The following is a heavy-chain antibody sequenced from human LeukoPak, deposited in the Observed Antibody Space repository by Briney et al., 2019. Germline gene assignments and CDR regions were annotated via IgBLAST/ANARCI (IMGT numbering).Heavy chain of an antibody. V-gene: IGHV3-7*01. D-gene: IGHD3-22*01. CDR1: GFTLSYYW. Sequence: GGSLRLSCAASGFTLSYYWMSWVRQAPGKGPEWVANIKQDGTEKYYVDSVKGRFTISRDNAKNSLYLQMNSLRAEDTAVYYCARHYYDTSGYYGRDYFDYWGQGTLVTVSS. CDR2: IKQDGTEK. CDR3: ARHYYDTSGYYGRDYFDY. J-gene: IGHJ4*02.